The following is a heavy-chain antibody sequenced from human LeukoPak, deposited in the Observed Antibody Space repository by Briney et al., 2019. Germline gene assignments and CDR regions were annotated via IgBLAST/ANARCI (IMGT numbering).Heavy chain of an antibody. D-gene: IGHD4-17*01. CDR1: GYTFTSYD. V-gene: IGHV1-8*03. J-gene: IGHJ4*02. CDR2: MNPNSGNT. CDR3: ARALRTQYGDPLDY. Sequence: ASVKVSCKASGYTFTSYDINWVRQATGQGLEWMGWMNPNSGNTGYAQKFQGRVTITRNTSISTAYMGLSSLRSEDTAVYYCARALRTQYGDPLDYWGQGTLVTVSS.